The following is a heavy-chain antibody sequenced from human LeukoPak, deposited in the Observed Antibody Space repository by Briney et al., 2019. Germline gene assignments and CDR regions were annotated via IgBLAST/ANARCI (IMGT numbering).Heavy chain of an antibody. J-gene: IGHJ4*02. CDR1: GFAFGTYA. V-gene: IGHV3-48*04. Sequence: GGSLRLSCAGSGFAFGTYAMSWVRQAPGMGLEWVSYISSSGSTIYYADSVKGRFTISRDNAKNSLYLQMNSLRAEDTAVYYCARQAIAVAGTLGSYYFDYWGQGTLVTVSS. CDR3: ARQAIAVAGTLGSYYFDY. D-gene: IGHD6-19*01. CDR2: ISSSGSTI.